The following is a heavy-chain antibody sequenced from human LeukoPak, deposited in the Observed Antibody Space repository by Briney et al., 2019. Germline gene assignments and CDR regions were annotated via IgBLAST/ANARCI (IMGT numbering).Heavy chain of an antibody. J-gene: IGHJ4*02. CDR2: MNPNSGNT. V-gene: IGHV1-8*01. D-gene: IGHD6-19*01. CDR1: GNTFTSYD. Sequence: ASVKVSCKASGNTFTSYDINWVRQATGQGLEWMGWMNPNSGNTGYAQKFQGRVTMTRNTSISTAYMELSSLRSEDTAVYYCARGHRYSSGWYLVPLDYWGQGTLVTVSS. CDR3: ARGHRYSSGWYLVPLDY.